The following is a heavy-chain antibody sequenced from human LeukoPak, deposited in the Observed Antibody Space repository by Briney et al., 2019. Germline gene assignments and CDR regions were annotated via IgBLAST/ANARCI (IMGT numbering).Heavy chain of an antibody. D-gene: IGHD2-2*01. CDR1: GLTVSSNY. CDR3: ARWFCSSTNCHSYYYGMDV. J-gene: IGHJ6*02. Sequence: GGSLRLSCAASGLTVSSNYMSWVRQAPGKGLEWVSVIYSGGSTYYADSVKGRFTISRDNSKNTLYLQMDTLRAEDTAVYYCARWFCSSTNCHSYYYGMDVWGQGTTVTVSS. CDR2: IYSGGST. V-gene: IGHV3-53*01.